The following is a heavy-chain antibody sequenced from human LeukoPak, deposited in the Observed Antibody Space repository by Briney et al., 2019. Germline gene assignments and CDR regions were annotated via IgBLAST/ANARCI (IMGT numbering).Heavy chain of an antibody. V-gene: IGHV3-53*01. CDR2: IYSGGDT. Sequence: PEGSLRLSCAASGFTVSSSHMTWVRQAVGKGLEWVSFIYSGGDTSYADSVKGRFTISRDNSKNTLYLQMNSLRAEDTAVYYCARVYKYVFDYWGQGTLVTVSS. J-gene: IGHJ4*02. CDR3: ARVYKYVFDY. D-gene: IGHD3-10*02. CDR1: GFTVSSSH.